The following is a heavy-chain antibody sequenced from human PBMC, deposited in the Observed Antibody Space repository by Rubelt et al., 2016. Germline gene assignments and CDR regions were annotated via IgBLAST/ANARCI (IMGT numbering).Heavy chain of an antibody. D-gene: IGHD6-19*01. J-gene: IGHJ6*02. CDR2: INHSGST. Sequence: QVQLQQWGAGLLKPSETLSLTCAVYGGSFSGYYWSWIRQPPGKGLEWIGEINHSGSTNYNPSLKCRFTLSVDTSKNPFSLKLSSVTAADTAVYYCARVSGGWYRGPNYGMDVWGQGTTVTVSS. CDR1: GGSFSGYY. CDR3: ARVSGGWYRGPNYGMDV. V-gene: IGHV4-34*01.